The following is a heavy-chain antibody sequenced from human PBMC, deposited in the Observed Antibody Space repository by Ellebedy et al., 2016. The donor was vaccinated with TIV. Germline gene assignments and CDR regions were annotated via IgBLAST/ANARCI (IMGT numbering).Heavy chain of an antibody. CDR1: GDSVSSNSAT. Sequence: SQTLSLTCAISGDSVSSNSATWDWIRQSPSRGLEWLGRTYYRSKSKWYSDYAVSVKSRITIKPDTSKNQFSLQLNSVTPEDSAVYYCARGRNYDILTGYAGKFDFWGQGALVTVSS. CDR3: ARGRNYDILTGYAGKFDF. CDR2: TYYRSKSKWYS. J-gene: IGHJ4*02. V-gene: IGHV6-1*01. D-gene: IGHD3-9*01.